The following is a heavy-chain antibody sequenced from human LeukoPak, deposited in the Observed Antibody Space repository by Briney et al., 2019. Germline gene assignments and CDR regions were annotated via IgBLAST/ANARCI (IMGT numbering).Heavy chain of an antibody. Sequence: ASVKVSCKASGYTFTGYYMHWVRQAPGQGLEWMGWINPNSGGTNYAQKFQGRVTMTRDTSISTAYMELSRLRSDDTAVYYCARGITIFGVVIIGWFDPWGQGTLVTVYS. CDR3: ARGITIFGVVIIGWFDP. J-gene: IGHJ5*02. V-gene: IGHV1-2*02. CDR2: INPNSGGT. D-gene: IGHD3-3*01. CDR1: GYTFTGYY.